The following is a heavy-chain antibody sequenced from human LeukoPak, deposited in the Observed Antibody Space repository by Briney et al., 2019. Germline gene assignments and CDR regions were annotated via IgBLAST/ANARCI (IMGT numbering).Heavy chain of an antibody. V-gene: IGHV3-20*04. Sequence: PGGSLRLSCAASGFTFSSYGMSWVRQAPGKGLEWVSGINWNGGSTGYADSVKGRFTISKDNAKNSLYLQMNSLRAEDTALYYCASSGYEKTYYYYYHMDVWGKGTTVTVSS. J-gene: IGHJ6*03. CDR3: ASSGYEKTYYYYYHMDV. D-gene: IGHD5-12*01. CDR1: GFTFSSYG. CDR2: INWNGGST.